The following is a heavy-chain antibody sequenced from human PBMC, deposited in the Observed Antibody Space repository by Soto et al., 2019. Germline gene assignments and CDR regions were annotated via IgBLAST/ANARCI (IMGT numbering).Heavy chain of an antibody. V-gene: IGHV4-59*02. CDR3: AKWYQDWRVFDS. Sequence: QVQLQESGRGLVRPSETLSLNCAVSGDSVTLYFWNWIRQPPGKALEWIGYTHHTGTSRYNPSLRGRIATPVDTSKNQFTLILTSVTAADTAVYYCAKWYQDWRVFDSWGQGILVAVSS. J-gene: IGHJ4*02. CDR2: THHTGTS. CDR1: GDSVTLYF. D-gene: IGHD2-2*01.